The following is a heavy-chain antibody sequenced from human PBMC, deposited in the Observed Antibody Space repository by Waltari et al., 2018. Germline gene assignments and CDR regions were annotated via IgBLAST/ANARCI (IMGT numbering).Heavy chain of an antibody. D-gene: IGHD3-9*01. CDR3: ARHLDWGNSFYMDV. CDR1: DGPITDYH. Sequence: QVQLQESGPGLVKPSETLSLTCSVSDGPITDYHWSWIRQPPGKALEWIGYIENSGNTNYNPSHTSRVTMSRDTSKNQVSLKVNSVTAADTAVYYCARHLDWGNSFYMDVWGKGSTVIVSS. V-gene: IGHV4-59*01. J-gene: IGHJ6*03. CDR2: IENSGNT.